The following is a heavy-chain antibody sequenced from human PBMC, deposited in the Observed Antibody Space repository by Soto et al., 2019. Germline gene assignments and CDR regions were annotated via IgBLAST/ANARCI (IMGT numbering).Heavy chain of an antibody. CDR2: ISGGGGYT. D-gene: IGHD2-15*01. CDR3: AKERLLRAGYYFGY. J-gene: IGHJ4*02. CDR1: GFKFSDYA. Sequence: GGSLRLSCEGSGFKFSDYAMSWVRQAPGKGLEWVSVISGGGGYTYYADSVKGRFTISRDKSNNTVYLQMNSLRAEDTALYYCAKERLLRAGYYFGYWGQGTLVTVSS. V-gene: IGHV3-23*01.